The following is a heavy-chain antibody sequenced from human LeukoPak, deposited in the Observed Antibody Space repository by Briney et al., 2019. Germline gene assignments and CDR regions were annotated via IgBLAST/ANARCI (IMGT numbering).Heavy chain of an antibody. CDR2: MYSRGDT. J-gene: IGHJ5*02. D-gene: IGHD6-13*01. Sequence: GGSLRLSCAASGFTVSDNYMSWVRQAPGKGLEWVSVMYSRGDTYYANSVKGRFTFSRDISKNTLYLQMNGLRIEDTAMYYCARDAPQVPAAGVLASWGQGTLVIVS. CDR3: ARDAPQVPAAGVLAS. CDR1: GFTVSDNY. V-gene: IGHV3-53*01.